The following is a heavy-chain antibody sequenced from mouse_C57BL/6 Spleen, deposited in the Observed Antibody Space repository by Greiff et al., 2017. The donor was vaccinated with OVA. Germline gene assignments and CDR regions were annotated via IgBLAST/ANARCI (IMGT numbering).Heavy chain of an antibody. D-gene: IGHD2-4*01. V-gene: IGHV1-55*01. CDR1: GYTFTSYW. CDR3: ARRGDDYDDWYVDV. CDR2: IYPGSGST. Sequence: QVQLQQPGAELVKPGASVKMSCKASGYTFTSYWITWVKQRPGQGLEWIGDIYPGSGSTNYNEKFKSKATLTVDTSSSTAYMQLSSLTSEDSAVYYCARRGDDYDDWYVDVWGTGTTVTVSS. J-gene: IGHJ1*03.